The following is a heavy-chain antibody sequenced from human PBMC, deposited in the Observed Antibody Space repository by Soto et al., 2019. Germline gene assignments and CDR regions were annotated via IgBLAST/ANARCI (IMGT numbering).Heavy chain of an antibody. CDR3: AASSSVAAAGYFKF. CDR1: GDLFNNYA. V-gene: IGHV1-69*01. CDR2: ISPLFSTT. J-gene: IGHJ4*02. Sequence: QVQLVQSGAEVKEPGSSVQFSCKATGDLFNNYAFNWVRQAPGQGLEWMGRISPLFSTTNYAQKSQGRVTIGADELTPIVYLEVSNLESEYTVMYYCAASSSVAAAGYFKFWGQGTLVTVSP. D-gene: IGHD6-13*01.